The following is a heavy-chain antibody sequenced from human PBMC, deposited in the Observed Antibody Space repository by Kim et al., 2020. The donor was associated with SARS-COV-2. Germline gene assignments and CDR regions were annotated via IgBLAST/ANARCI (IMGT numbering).Heavy chain of an antibody. Sequence: ASVKVSCKASGYTFTSYDINWVRQATGQGLEWMGWMNPNSGNTGYAQKFQGRVTMNRNTSISTAYMELSSLRSEDTAVYYCARGRRDIVVVIAIRYYYYGMDVWGQGTTVTVSS. D-gene: IGHD2-21*01. CDR3: ARGRRDIVVVIAIRYYYYGMDV. CDR1: GYTFTSYD. V-gene: IGHV1-8*01. J-gene: IGHJ6*02. CDR2: MNPNSGNT.